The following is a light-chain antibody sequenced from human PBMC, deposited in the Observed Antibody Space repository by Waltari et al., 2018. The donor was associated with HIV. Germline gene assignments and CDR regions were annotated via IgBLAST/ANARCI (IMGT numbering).Light chain of an antibody. J-gene: IGLJ3*02. CDR3: GTWDSSLSAGV. CDR2: DNN. CDR1: SSNIGNNY. V-gene: IGLV1-51*01. Sequence: QSVLTQPPSVSAAPGQKVISCSGSSSNIGNNYVSWYQQLPGTAPKLLIYDNNKRPSGIPDRFAGSKSGTSATLGITGLQTGDEADYYCGTWDSSLSAGVFGGGTKLTVL.